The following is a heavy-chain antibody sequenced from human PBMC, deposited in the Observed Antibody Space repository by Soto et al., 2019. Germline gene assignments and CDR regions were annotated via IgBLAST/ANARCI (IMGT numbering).Heavy chain of an antibody. D-gene: IGHD2-2*01. CDR2: ISGSGGST. Sequence: GPLRLSCAASVFTFSSYAMSWVRQAPGKGLEWVSAISGSGGSTYYADSVKGRFTISRDNSKNTLYLQMNSLRAEDTAVYYCAKHDSTSSYYYYGMDVWGQGTTVTVSS. J-gene: IGHJ6*02. CDR3: AKHDSTSSYYYYGMDV. CDR1: VFTFSSYA. V-gene: IGHV3-23*01.